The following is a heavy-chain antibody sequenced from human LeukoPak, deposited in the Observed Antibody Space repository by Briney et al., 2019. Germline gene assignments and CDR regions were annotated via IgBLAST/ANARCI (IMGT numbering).Heavy chain of an antibody. CDR1: GASLRSYY. Sequence: SETLSLTCTVSGASLRSYYWSWIRQPPGKGLEWIGSIYTSGSTNYNPSLNNRVTISVDTSRNQFSLKLSSETAADTAVYFCARQIDYYYYVDVWGKGTTVTVSS. CDR2: IYTSGST. CDR3: ARQIDYYYYVDV. V-gene: IGHV4-4*09. J-gene: IGHJ6*03.